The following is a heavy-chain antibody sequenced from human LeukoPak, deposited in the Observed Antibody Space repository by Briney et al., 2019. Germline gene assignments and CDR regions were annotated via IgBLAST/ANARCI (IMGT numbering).Heavy chain of an antibody. CDR2: IYHSGST. CDR3: ASASILTGYFHFDY. Sequence: SGTLSLTCAVSGGSISSSNWWSWVRQPPGKGLEWIGEIYHSGSTNYNPSLTSRVTISVDKSKNQFSLKLSSVTAADTAVYYCASASILTGYFHFDYWGQGTLVTVSS. CDR1: GGSISSSNW. J-gene: IGHJ4*02. D-gene: IGHD3-9*01. V-gene: IGHV4-4*02.